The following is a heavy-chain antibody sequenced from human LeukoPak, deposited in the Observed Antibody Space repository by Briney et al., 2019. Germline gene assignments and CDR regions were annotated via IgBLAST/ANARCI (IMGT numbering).Heavy chain of an antibody. CDR2: IYYSGSS. V-gene: IGHV4-59*08. D-gene: IGHD5-18*01. CDR3: GRQYSYGSPAVDY. J-gene: IGHJ4*02. CDR1: GGSITSFY. Sequence: PSETLSLTCTVSGGSITSFYWAWIRQPPGKGLEWIGYIYYSGSSNYNPSLKSRVVISVDTSKNQFSLKLRSVTAADTAVYYCGRQYSYGSPAVDYWGQGTLVTVSS.